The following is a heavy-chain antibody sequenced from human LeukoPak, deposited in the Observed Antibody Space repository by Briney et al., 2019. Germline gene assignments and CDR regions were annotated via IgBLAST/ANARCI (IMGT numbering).Heavy chain of an antibody. J-gene: IGHJ4*02. CDR3: ARSASYSNYSYY. V-gene: IGHV4-34*01. CDR2: INHSGST. Sequence: SETLSLTCAVYGGSFSGYYWSWIRQPPGKGLEWIGEINHSGSTNYNPSLKSRVTISVDTSKNQFSLKLSSVTAADTAVYYCARSASYSNYSYYWGQGTLVTVSS. CDR1: GGSFSGYY. D-gene: IGHD4-11*01.